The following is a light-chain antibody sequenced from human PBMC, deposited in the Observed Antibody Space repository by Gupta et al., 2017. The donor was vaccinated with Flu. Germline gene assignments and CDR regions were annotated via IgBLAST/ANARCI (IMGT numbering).Light chain of an antibody. J-gene: IGKJ2*01. V-gene: IGKV1-33*01. Sequence: DVQMTQSTSSLSASVGDSVTITCQASHDINNCVNWYQQKPGKDPKLLIYEASSLETGVPSRFSGSGSGTDFTFTIISLQPEDVATYYCQQYDDLPPYTFGQGTKLEI. CDR1: HDINNC. CDR3: QQYDDLPPYT. CDR2: EAS.